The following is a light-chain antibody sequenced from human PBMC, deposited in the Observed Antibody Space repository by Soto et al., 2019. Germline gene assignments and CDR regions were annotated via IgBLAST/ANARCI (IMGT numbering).Light chain of an antibody. CDR1: QSVHND. CDR2: HAD. Sequence: EILMTQSPATLSVSPGERATLSCRASQSVHNDVAWYQQKPGQAPTLLLYHADKRATGVPARFSGGGSGTAFTLPITSLEPEDFAVYYCQQCNNWPLRTFGGGTKVDIK. J-gene: IGKJ4*01. V-gene: IGKV3-11*01. CDR3: QQCNNWPLRT.